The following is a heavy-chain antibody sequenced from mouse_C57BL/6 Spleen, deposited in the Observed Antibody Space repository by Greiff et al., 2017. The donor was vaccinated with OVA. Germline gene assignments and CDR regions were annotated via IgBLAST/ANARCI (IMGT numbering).Heavy chain of an antibody. V-gene: IGHV1-64*01. CDR3: ARRTLGLDYFDY. J-gene: IGHJ2*01. CDR2: IHPNSGST. D-gene: IGHD4-1*01. CDR1: GYTFTSYW. Sequence: VQLQQPGAELVKPGASVKLSCKASGYTFTSYWMHWVKQRPGQGLEWIGMIHPNSGSTNYNEKFKSKATLTVDKSSSTAYMQLSSLTSEDSAVYYCARRTLGLDYFDYWGQGTTLTVSS.